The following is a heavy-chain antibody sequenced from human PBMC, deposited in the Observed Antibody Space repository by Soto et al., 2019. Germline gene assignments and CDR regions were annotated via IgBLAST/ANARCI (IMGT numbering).Heavy chain of an antibody. J-gene: IGHJ4*02. Sequence: GASVKVSCKISGHTLTELSIHWVRQTPRQGLEWVGRIDPNGAGTHYAPKFQGRVTLTRDTSTSTVYMNLASLTFEDTAVYYCAREPPIKCYFDNWGQGTLVTVSS. CDR2: IDPNGAGT. CDR3: AREPPIKCYFDN. CDR1: GHTLTELS. V-gene: IGHV1-46*01.